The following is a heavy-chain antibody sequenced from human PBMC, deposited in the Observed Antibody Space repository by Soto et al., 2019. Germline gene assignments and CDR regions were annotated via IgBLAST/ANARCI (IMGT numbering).Heavy chain of an antibody. V-gene: IGHV1-8*02. CDR3: GRGPSPRAPAGGTPYYYAMDV. CDR1: GYDFTAYD. Sequence: QVQLVQSGAEVKQSGASVKVSCKASGYDFTAYDINWVRQASGQGLEWMGWMNPINGAAGSARRFQGRVSMTRNTAKGTAYLELTSLRSDDTAVYYCGRGPSPRAPAGGTPYYYAMDVWGQGTTVTVSS. CDR2: MNPINGAA. J-gene: IGHJ6*02. D-gene: IGHD6-13*01.